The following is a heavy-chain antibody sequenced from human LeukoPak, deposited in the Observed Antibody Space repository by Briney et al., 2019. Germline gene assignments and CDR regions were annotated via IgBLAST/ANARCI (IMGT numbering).Heavy chain of an antibody. Sequence: SETLSLTCAVYGGSFSGYYRGWIRQPPGTGLEWIGTIYYSGSTYYNPSLKSRVTVSVDTSKNQFSLRLTSVTAADTAVYYCARMYYYDSSGHYGYNWFDPWGQGTLVTVSS. CDR1: GGSFSGYY. CDR2: IYYSGST. D-gene: IGHD3-22*01. J-gene: IGHJ5*02. CDR3: ARMYYYDSSGHYGYNWFDP. V-gene: IGHV4-34*01.